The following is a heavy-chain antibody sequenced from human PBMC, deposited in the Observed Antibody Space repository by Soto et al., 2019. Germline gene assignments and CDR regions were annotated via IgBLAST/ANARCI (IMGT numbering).Heavy chain of an antibody. D-gene: IGHD6-13*01. CDR3: VRRHVSATGIDWFDP. V-gene: IGHV1-3*01. J-gene: IGHJ5*02. CDR2: INAANGDT. CDR1: GYTFTSYG. Sequence: GASVEVSCKXSGYTFTSYGIHWVRQAPGQRLEWMGWINAANGDTKYSPKFQGRVTITRDTSASTAYMELSSLRSEDTAVYYCVRRHVSATGIDWFDPWGQGTLVTSPQ.